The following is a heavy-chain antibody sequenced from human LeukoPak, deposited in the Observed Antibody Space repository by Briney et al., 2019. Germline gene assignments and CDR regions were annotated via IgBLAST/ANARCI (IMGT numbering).Heavy chain of an antibody. CDR1: GFTFSDHR. J-gene: IGHJ4*02. D-gene: IGHD1-1*01. CDR3: AFGGGTTGLFDY. Sequence: GGSLRLSCAASGFTFSDHRMSWVRQAPGKGLEWISYITSSSSSSTIYYTDSVKGRSTISRDNAKNSLYLQMNSLRAEDTAVYYCAFGGGTTGLFDYWGQGTLVTVSS. CDR2: ITSSSSSSTI. V-gene: IGHV3-48*04.